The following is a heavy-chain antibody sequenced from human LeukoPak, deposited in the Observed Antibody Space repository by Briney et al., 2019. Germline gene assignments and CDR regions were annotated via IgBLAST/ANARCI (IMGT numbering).Heavy chain of an antibody. CDR2: IYYSGST. D-gene: IGHD3-10*01. Sequence: SETLSLSCTVAGGSISNYYWSWIRQPPGKGLEWIGYIYYSGSTNYNPSLKSRVIISVDTSKNQFSLKLSSVAAADTAVYYCARDRGYGSGSYYFQHWGQGTLVTVSS. J-gene: IGHJ1*01. V-gene: IGHV4-59*01. CDR3: ARDRGYGSGSYYFQH. CDR1: GGSISNYY.